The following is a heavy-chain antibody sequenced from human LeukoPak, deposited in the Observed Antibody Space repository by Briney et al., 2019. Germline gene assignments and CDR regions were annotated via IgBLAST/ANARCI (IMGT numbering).Heavy chain of an antibody. V-gene: IGHV3-30-3*01. J-gene: IGHJ4*02. CDR3: ARVDYGDYVNDY. CDR1: GFTFSSYA. D-gene: IGHD4-17*01. CDR2: ISYDGSNK. Sequence: GGSLRLSCAASGFTFSSYAMHWVRQAPGKGLEWVAVISYDGSNKYYADSVKGRFTISRDNSKNTLYLQMNSLRVEDTAVYYCARVDYGDYVNDYWGQGTLVTVSS.